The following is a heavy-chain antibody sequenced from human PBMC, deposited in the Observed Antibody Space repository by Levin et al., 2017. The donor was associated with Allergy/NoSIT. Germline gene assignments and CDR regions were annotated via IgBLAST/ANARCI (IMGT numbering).Heavy chain of an antibody. D-gene: IGHD3-22*01. J-gene: IGHJ4*02. CDR1: GFTFSSYW. CDR3: ARETDSSGYYVDY. Sequence: QAGGSLRLSCAASGFTFSSYWMHWVRQAPGKGLVWVSRINTDGSSTSYADSVKGRFSISRDNAKNTLYLQMNSLRAEDTAVYYCARETDSSGYYVDYWGQGTLVTVSS. CDR2: INTDGSST. V-gene: IGHV3-74*01.